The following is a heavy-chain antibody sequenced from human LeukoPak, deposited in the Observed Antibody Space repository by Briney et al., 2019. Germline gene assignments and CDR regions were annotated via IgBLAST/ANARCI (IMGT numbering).Heavy chain of an antibody. CDR2: IIPIFGTA. Sequence: SVKVSCKASGGTFSSYAISWVRQAPGQGLEWMGGIIPIFGTANYAQKFQGRVTITTDESTSTAYKELSSLRSEDTAVYYCARDSLAVAGTFDYWGQGTLVTVSS. D-gene: IGHD6-19*01. J-gene: IGHJ4*02. V-gene: IGHV1-69*05. CDR1: GGTFSSYA. CDR3: ARDSLAVAGTFDY.